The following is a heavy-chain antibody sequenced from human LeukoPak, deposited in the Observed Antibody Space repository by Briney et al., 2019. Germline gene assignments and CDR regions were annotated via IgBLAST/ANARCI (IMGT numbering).Heavy chain of an antibody. V-gene: IGHV1-2*02. CDR1: GYTFTGYY. D-gene: IGHD2-15*01. CDR2: INPNSGGT. J-gene: IGHJ4*02. Sequence: ASVKVSCKASGYTFTGYYMHWVRQAPGQGLEWMGWINPNSGGTNYAQKFQGRVTMTRDTSISTAYMELSRLRSDDTAVYYCARDTEDIVVVVAAGTDGFDYWGQGTLVTVSS. CDR3: ARDTEDIVVVVAAGTDGFDY.